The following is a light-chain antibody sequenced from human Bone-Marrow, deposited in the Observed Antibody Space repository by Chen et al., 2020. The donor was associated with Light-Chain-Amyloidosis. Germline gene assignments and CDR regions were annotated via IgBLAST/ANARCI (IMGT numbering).Light chain of an antibody. CDR3: SSYTITNTLV. Sequence: QSALTQPASVSGSPGKPIPTSCTGTSSDVGGENHVSGYQQHPDKAPKLMVYEVTNRPSWVPDRLSGSKTDNTASLTISGLQTEDEADYFCSSYTITNTLVFGSGTRVTVL. CDR2: EVT. J-gene: IGLJ1*01. CDR1: SSDVGGENH. V-gene: IGLV2-14*01.